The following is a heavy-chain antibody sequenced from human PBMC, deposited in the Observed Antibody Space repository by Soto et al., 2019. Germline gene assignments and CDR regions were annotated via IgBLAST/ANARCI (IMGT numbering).Heavy chain of an antibody. V-gene: IGHV1-3*01. Sequence: GASVKVSCKASGYTFTSCSMHWVRQAPGQRLEWMGWINAGNGNTKYSQKFQGRVTITRDTSASTAYMELSSLRSEDTAVYYCARDYSSGWYVGGDYFDYWGQGTLVTVSS. CDR3: ARDYSSGWYVGGDYFDY. J-gene: IGHJ4*02. D-gene: IGHD6-19*01. CDR1: GYTFTSCS. CDR2: INAGNGNT.